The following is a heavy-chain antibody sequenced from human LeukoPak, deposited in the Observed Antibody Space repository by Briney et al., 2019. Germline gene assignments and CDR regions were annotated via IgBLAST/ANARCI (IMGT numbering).Heavy chain of an antibody. CDR1: GFTFSSYV. V-gene: IGHV3-23*01. CDR2: IRGSGDST. Sequence: GSLRLSCAASGFTFSSYVMSWVRQAPGKGLEWVSAIRGSGDSTYYADSVKGRLTISRDNSVNTLYLQMNSLRAEDTAVYYCAKMVTGFPNWFDPWGQGTLVTVSS. D-gene: IGHD1-1*01. CDR3: AKMVTGFPNWFDP. J-gene: IGHJ5*02.